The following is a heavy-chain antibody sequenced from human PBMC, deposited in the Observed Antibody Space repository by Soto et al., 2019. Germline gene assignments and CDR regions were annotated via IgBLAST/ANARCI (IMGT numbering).Heavy chain of an antibody. CDR2: IIPIFGTA. Sequence: QVQLVQSGAEVKKPGSSVKVSCKASGGTFSSYAISWVRQAPGQGLEWMGGIIPIFGTANYAQKFQGRVTITADESTSTAYMELSSLRSEDTVVYYCARDRGAMSGSHRYFDYWGQGTLVTVSS. V-gene: IGHV1-69*01. CDR3: ARDRGAMSGSHRYFDY. J-gene: IGHJ4*02. D-gene: IGHD1-26*01. CDR1: GGTFSSYA.